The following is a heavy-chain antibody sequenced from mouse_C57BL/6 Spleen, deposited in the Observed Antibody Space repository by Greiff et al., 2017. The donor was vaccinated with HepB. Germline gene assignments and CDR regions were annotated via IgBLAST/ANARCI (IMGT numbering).Heavy chain of an antibody. J-gene: IGHJ2*01. CDR2: IDPSDSET. D-gene: IGHD1-1*01. CDR1: GYTFTSYW. V-gene: IGHV1-52*01. Sequence: QVQLKQPGAELVRPGSSVKLSCKASGYTFTSYWMHWVKQRPIQGLEWIGNIDPSDSETHYNQKFKDKATLTVDKSSSTAYMQLSSLTSEDSAVYYCARSSYYYGSRYYFDYWGQGTTLTVSS. CDR3: ARSSYYYGSRYYFDY.